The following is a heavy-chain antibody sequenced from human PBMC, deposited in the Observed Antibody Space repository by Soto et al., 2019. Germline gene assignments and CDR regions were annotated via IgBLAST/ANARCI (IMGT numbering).Heavy chain of an antibody. V-gene: IGHV4-59*01. J-gene: IGHJ4*02. CDR2: IYYTGST. CDR1: GGSISAYY. D-gene: IGHD3-9*01. CDR3: PRTLVTGYSDS. Sequence: QVQLQESGPGLVKPSETLSLTCTVSGGSISAYYWSWIRQPPGKGLEWIGRIYYTGSTNYNSSLGSRVTISVDTSRVHFSLRLSSVTAADTAVYYCPRTLVTGYSDSWGQGALVTVSS.